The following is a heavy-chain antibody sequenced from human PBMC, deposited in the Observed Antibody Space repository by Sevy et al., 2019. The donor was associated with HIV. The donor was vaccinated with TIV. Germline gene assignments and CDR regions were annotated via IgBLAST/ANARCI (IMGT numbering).Heavy chain of an antibody. CDR3: AREEGGMTTVKTGWFDP. Sequence: GGSLRLSCAASGFTFSSYDMNWVRQAPGKGLEWVSYISSSGSTIYYADSVKGRFTISRDNAKNSLYLQMNSLRAEDTAVYCCAREEGGMTTVKTGWFDPWGQGTLVTVSS. V-gene: IGHV3-48*03. D-gene: IGHD4-17*01. CDR2: ISSSGSTI. CDR1: GFTFSSYD. J-gene: IGHJ5*02.